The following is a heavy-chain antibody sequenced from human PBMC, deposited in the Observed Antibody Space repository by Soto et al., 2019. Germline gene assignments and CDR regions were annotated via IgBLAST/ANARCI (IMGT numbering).Heavy chain of an antibody. Sequence: GASVKVSCKASGYTFTSYGISWVRQAPGQGLEWMGWISAYNGNTNYAQKLQGRVTMTTDTSTSTAYRELRSLRSDDTAVYYCGRDHKLRTGTTAHYYYYYGMDVWGQGITVTVSS. CDR2: ISAYNGNT. V-gene: IGHV1-18*04. CDR3: GRDHKLRTGTTAHYYYYYGMDV. J-gene: IGHJ6*02. D-gene: IGHD1-1*01. CDR1: GYTFTSYG.